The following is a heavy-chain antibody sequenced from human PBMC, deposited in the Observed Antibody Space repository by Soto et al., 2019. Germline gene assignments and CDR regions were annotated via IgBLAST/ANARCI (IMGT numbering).Heavy chain of an antibody. Sequence: EVQLVESGGGLVKSGGSLRLSCAASGFTFNNAWMSWVRQAPGKGLEWVGRSRSNADGGTAAYAAPVKGRFTISRDDSKNTLYLQRNSVKTEDIAVYYCTTDSRPYYDIWTGLDSWGQGTPVTVSS. CDR3: TTDSRPYYDIWTGLDS. D-gene: IGHD3-9*01. V-gene: IGHV3-15*01. CDR2: SRSNADGGTA. J-gene: IGHJ4*02. CDR1: GFTFNNAW.